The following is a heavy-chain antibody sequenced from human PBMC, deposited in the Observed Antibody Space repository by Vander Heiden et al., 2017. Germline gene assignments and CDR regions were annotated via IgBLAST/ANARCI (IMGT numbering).Heavy chain of an antibody. V-gene: IGHV3-33*01. CDR3: ARGGSSGWVDAFDI. CDR1: GLTFSSYG. D-gene: IGHD6-19*01. CDR2: IWYDGSNK. J-gene: IGHJ3*02. Sequence: QVQLVESGGGVVQPGRSLRLSCAASGLTFSSYGMHGVRQAPGKGLELVAVIWYDGSNKYYADSVKGRFTISRDNSKNTLYLQMNSLRAEDTAVYYCARGGSSGWVDAFDIWGQGTMVTVSS.